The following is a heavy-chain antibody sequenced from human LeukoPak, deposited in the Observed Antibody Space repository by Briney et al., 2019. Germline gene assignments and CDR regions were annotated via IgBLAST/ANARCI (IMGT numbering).Heavy chain of an antibody. CDR2: ISGRGTTI. V-gene: IGHV3-11*04. J-gene: IGHJ4*02. Sequence: PGGSLRLSCAASGLTFSDYYMTWIRQAPGKGLEWVSSISGRGTTIYSADSVRGRFTVSRDNAKNSLFLHMNSLRAEDTAVYYCAIQITMIVVVPYFDYWGQGTLVTVSS. CDR1: GLTFSDYY. D-gene: IGHD3-22*01. CDR3: AIQITMIVVVPYFDY.